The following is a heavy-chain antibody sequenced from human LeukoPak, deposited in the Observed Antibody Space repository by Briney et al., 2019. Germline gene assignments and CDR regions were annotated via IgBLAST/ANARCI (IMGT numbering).Heavy chain of an antibody. V-gene: IGHV1-46*01. CDR1: GYTFTSYY. D-gene: IGHD1-26*01. CDR3: ARDNSVGDNAWWFDP. CDR2: INPTGGST. Sequence: ASVKVSCKASGYTFTSYYIHWVRQAPGQGLEWMGLINPTGGSTGYAQKFQGRVTMTRDMYTSTDYMELSSLRSEDTAIYYCARDNSVGDNAWWFDPWGQGTLVTVSS. J-gene: IGHJ5*02.